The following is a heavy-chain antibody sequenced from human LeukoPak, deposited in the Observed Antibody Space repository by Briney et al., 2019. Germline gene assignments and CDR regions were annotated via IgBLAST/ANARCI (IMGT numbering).Heavy chain of an antibody. J-gene: IGHJ3*02. CDR1: GYTFTNYG. D-gene: IGHD1-26*01. V-gene: IGHV1-18*01. CDR3: ARDGGVVGGTTGAFDI. Sequence: GASVKVSCKASGYTFTNYGITWVRRAPGQGLEWLGWISAYNGDTNYEQKLQGRVTMTTDTSTSTAYMELRSLRSDDTAIYYCARDGGVVGGTTGAFDIWGQGTMVTVSS. CDR2: ISAYNGDT.